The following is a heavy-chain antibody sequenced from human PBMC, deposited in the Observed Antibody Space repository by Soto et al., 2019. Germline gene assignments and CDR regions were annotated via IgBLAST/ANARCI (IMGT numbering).Heavy chain of an antibody. V-gene: IGHV1-2*02. J-gene: IGHJ4*02. CDR2: INPNSGGT. CDR1: GYTFTGYY. CDR3: AGVRSSSSYAFDY. D-gene: IGHD6-13*01. Sequence: GASVKVSCKASGYTFTGYYMHWVRQAPGQGLEWMGWINPNSGGTNYAQKFQGRVTMARDTSISTAYMELSRLRSDDTAVYYCAGVRSSSSYAFDYWGQGTLVTVSS.